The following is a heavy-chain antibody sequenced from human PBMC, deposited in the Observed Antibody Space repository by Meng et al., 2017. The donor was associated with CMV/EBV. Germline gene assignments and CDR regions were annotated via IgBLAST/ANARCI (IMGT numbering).Heavy chain of an antibody. J-gene: IGHJ4*02. D-gene: IGHD5-18*01. CDR3: ARVTQYTYYFDY. Sequence: SSVPVSCKASVGSFSSYAIIWVRQAPGQGLEWMGGIIPILGIANYAQKFQGRVTITADKSTSTAYMELSSLRSEDTAVYYCARVTQYTYYFDYWGQGTLVTVSS. CDR1: VGSFSSYA. V-gene: IGHV1-69*10. CDR2: IIPILGIA.